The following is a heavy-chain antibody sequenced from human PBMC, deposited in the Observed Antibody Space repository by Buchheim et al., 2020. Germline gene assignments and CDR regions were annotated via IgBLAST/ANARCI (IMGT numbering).Heavy chain of an antibody. J-gene: IGHJ4*02. Sequence: EVQLVESGGGLVQPGGSLRLSCAASGFTFSSYSMNWVRQAPGKGLEWVSYISSSSSTIYYADSVKGRFTISRDNAKNSLYLQMNSLRAEDTAVYYCARRPSSSSSYYFDYWGQVTL. CDR3: ARRPSSSSSYYFDY. CDR2: ISSSSSTI. V-gene: IGHV3-48*01. D-gene: IGHD6-13*01. CDR1: GFTFSSYS.